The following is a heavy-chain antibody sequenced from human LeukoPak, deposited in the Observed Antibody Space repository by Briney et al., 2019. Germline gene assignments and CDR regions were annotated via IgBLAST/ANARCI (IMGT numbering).Heavy chain of an antibody. J-gene: IGHJ6*02. Sequence: GASVKVSCKTSGYTFSRHYNHWVRQAPGQGLEWLGIINTSGATTRYGQNFKGRVTATRDTSTSTVYMEMSSLNSEDTAVYYCARGLESSGWYGMDVWGQGTTIIVSS. CDR2: INTSGATT. D-gene: IGHD6-19*01. V-gene: IGHV1-46*01. CDR1: GYTFSRHY. CDR3: ARGLESSGWYGMDV.